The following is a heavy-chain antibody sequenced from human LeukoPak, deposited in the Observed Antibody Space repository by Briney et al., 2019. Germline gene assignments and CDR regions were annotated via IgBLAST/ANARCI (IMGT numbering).Heavy chain of an antibody. CDR1: GFTFSSYA. CDR2: INGGAYST. J-gene: IGHJ3*02. D-gene: IGHD3-22*01. CDR3: ARDSSGFKLGDAFDI. V-gene: IGHV3-23*01. Sequence: PGGSVRLPCAASGFTFSSYAMTWVRQAPGKGLECISAINGGAYSTSYADSVRGRFTISIDNSKNTLYLQMNSLRAEDTAVYYCARDSSGFKLGDAFDIWGQGTLVTVSS.